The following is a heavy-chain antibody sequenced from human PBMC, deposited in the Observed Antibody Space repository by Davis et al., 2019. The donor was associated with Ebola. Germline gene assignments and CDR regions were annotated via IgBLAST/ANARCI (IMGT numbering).Heavy chain of an antibody. J-gene: IGHJ6*02. CDR1: GGSISSYY. D-gene: IGHD4-23*01. CDR2: IYYSGST. CDR3: ASFPYYGGKMARLVDV. Sequence: MPSETLSLTCTVSGGSISSYYWSWIRQPPGKGLEWIGYIYYSGSTNYNPSLKSRVTISVDSSKNQFSLKLSSVTAADTAVYYCASFPYYGGKMARLVDVWGQGTTVTVSS. V-gene: IGHV4-59*08.